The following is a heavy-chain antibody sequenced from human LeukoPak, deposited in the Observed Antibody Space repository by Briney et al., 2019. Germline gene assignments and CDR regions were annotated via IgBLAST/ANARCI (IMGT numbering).Heavy chain of an antibody. D-gene: IGHD3-3*01. V-gene: IGHV1-2*02. CDR1: GYTFTGYY. CDR2: INPNSGGT. CDR3: ARDMEWLPHGGYYYYYYMDV. Sequence: ASVKVSCKASGYTFTGYYMHWVRQAPGQGLEWMGWINPNSGGTNYAQKFQGRVTMTRDTSICTAYMELSRLRSDDTAVYYCARDMEWLPHGGYYYYYYMDVWGKGTTVTVSS. J-gene: IGHJ6*03.